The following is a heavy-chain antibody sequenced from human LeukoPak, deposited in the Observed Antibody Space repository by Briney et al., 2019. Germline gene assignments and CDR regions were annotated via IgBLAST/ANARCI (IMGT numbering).Heavy chain of an antibody. CDR3: ARDRSGFYSIDQ. V-gene: IGHV3-30*03. J-gene: IGHJ4*02. D-gene: IGHD5-12*01. Sequence: VALISNDGNSKDYADSVKGRFTLSGDNSKTTVYLQMNSLRAEDTAVYYCARDRSGFYSIDQWGQGTLVTVSP. CDR2: ISNDGNSK.